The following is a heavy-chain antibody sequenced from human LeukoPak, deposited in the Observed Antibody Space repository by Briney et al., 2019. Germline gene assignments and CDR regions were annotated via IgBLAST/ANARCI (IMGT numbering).Heavy chain of an antibody. J-gene: IGHJ4*02. Sequence: GGSLKLSCAASGFTHSGSAIHWVRQASGKGLEWVGRIGSKVNSYATAYAASMKGRFTLSRDDSKNTAYLQMNSLKTEDTAVYYCTRGEAYYAILTGYYASDYWGQGTLVTVSS. D-gene: IGHD3-9*01. CDR3: TRGEAYYAILTGYYASDY. V-gene: IGHV3-73*01. CDR2: IGSKVNSYAT. CDR1: GFTHSGSA.